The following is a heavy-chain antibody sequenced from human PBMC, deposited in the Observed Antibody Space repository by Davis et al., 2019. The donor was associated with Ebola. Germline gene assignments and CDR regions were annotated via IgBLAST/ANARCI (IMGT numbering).Heavy chain of an antibody. V-gene: IGHV1-2*02. CDR3: ARMGVHIVVVSDAFDI. CDR1: GYTFTGYY. D-gene: IGHD2-21*01. CDR2: INPNSGGT. Sequence: ASVKVSCKASGYTFTGYYMHWVRQAPGQGLEWMGWINPNSGGTNYAQKFQGRVTMTRDTSISTAYMELSRLRSDDTAVYYCARMGVHIVVVSDAFDIWGQGTMVTVSS. J-gene: IGHJ3*02.